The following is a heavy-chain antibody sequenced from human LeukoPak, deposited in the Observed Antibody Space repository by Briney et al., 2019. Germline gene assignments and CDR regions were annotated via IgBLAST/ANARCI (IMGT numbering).Heavy chain of an antibody. Sequence: RGSLRLSCEASGFTFSIYNMNWVRQAPGKGLEWVANIKQDGSDKYYADSVKGRFTVSRDNSKNSLYLQMDSLRAEDTALYYCAKGTYYYDKELVYWGQGTLVIVSS. CDR1: GFTFSIYN. CDR2: IKQDGSDK. V-gene: IGHV3-7*03. D-gene: IGHD3-22*01. CDR3: AKGTYYYDKELVY. J-gene: IGHJ4*02.